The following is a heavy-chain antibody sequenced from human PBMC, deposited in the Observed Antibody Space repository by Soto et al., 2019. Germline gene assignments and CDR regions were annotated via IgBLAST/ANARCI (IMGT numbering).Heavy chain of an antibody. Sequence: GGSLRLSCAASGFTFSSYAMSWVRQAPGKXLEWVSAXXGXXGXTXXXDXXXGRFTISRDNSKNTLYLQMNSLRAEDTAVYYCAKDARIAVAGTFVYWGQGTLVTVSS. J-gene: IGHJ4*02. D-gene: IGHD6-19*01. V-gene: IGHV3-23*01. CDR2: XXGXXGXT. CDR3: AKDARIAVAGTFVY. CDR1: GFTFSSYA.